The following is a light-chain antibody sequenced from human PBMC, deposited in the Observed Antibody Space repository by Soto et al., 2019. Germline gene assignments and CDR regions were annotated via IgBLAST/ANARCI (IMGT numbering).Light chain of an antibody. CDR3: QQYYSPPMT. CDR2: WAS. J-gene: IGKJ5*01. V-gene: IGKV4-1*01. Sequence: DIVMTQSPDSLAVSLGERTTINCKSSQSVLYSSNNKNYLSWYQQKPGQPPKLLIYWASTRESGVPDRFSGSGSGTHFTLTISSLQAEDVAVYYCQQYYSPPMTFGHGTRLEIE. CDR1: QSVLYSSNNKNY.